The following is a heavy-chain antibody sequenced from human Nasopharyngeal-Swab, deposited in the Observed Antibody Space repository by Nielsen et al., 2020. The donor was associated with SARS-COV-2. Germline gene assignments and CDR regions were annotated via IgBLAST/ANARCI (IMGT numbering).Heavy chain of an antibody. D-gene: IGHD6-6*01. CDR3: ARVSGIAARRSHFDY. V-gene: IGHV4-31*03. J-gene: IGHJ4*02. CDR1: GGSISSGGYY. CDR2: IYYSGST. Sequence: LRLSCTVSGGSISSGGYYWSWIRQHPGKGLEWIGYIYYSGSTYYNPSLKSRVTISVDTSKNQFSLKLSSVTAADTAVYYCARVSGIAARRSHFDYWGQGTLVTVSS.